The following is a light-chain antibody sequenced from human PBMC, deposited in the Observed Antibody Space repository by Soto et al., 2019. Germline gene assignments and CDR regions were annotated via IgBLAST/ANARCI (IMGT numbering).Light chain of an antibody. J-gene: IGKJ3*01. CDR3: QQYNNWPPFT. V-gene: IGKV3-15*01. CDR1: QSVSSN. Sequence: EIVMTQSPATLSVSPGERATLSCRASQSVSSNLAWFQQKPGQAPRLLIYGASTRATGISARFSSSGSGTEFTLTINSLQSEDFAVYYCQQYNNWPPFTFGPGTKVDI. CDR2: GAS.